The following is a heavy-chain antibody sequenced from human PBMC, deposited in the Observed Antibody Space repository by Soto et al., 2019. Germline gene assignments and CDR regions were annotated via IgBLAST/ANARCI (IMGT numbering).Heavy chain of an antibody. CDR1: GFTFSSYG. D-gene: IGHD1-26*01. CDR3: ASRASYNRVFHC. Sequence: EGSLRLSCAASGFTFSSYGMHWVRQAPGKGLEWVAVIWYDGSNKYYADSVKGRFTISRDNSKNTLYLHMNSLRAEDTAVYYCASRASYNRVFHCWGQGTLVSVSS. V-gene: IGHV3-33*01. CDR2: IWYDGSNK. J-gene: IGHJ4*02.